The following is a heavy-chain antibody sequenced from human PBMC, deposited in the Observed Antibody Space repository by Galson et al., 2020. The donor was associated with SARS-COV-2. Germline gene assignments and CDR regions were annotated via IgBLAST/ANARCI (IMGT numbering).Heavy chain of an antibody. J-gene: IGHJ6*02. CDR3: ARGPIVVVISNYYYGMDV. CDR2: ISYDGSNK. D-gene: IGHD3-22*01. CDR1: GFTFSSYA. Sequence: GGSLRLSCAASGFTFSSYAMHWVRQAPGKGLEWVAVISYDGSNKYYADSVKGRFTIARDNSKNTLYRQMNSLRAEDTAVYYCARGPIVVVISNYYYGMDVWGQGTTVTVAS. V-gene: IGHV3-30-3*01.